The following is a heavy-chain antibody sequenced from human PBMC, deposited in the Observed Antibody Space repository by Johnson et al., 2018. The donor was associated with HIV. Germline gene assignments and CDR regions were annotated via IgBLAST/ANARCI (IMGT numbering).Heavy chain of an antibody. CDR3: ARAGGAVRVNGFDM. J-gene: IGHJ3*02. Sequence: QLVESGGGLVQPGRSLRLSCAASGFTFDAYSMHWVRQAPGKGLEWVSGISWNSGSLGYAASVMGRFTISRDNAKNSLYLQMNSLRAEDTALYYCARAGGAVRVNGFDMWGQGTMVTVSS. CDR2: ISWNSGSL. CDR1: GFTFDAYS. D-gene: IGHD6-19*01. V-gene: IGHV3-9*01.